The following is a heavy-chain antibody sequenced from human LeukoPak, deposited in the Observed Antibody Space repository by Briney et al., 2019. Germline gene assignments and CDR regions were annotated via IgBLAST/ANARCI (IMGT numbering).Heavy chain of an antibody. J-gene: IGHJ4*02. CDR2: ISAYNGNT. Sequence: ASVKVSCKASGYTFTSYGISWVRQAPGQGLEWMGWISAYNGNTNYAQKLQGRVTMNTDRSTSTAYMELRSLRSDHTAVYYCARNTLYFSGYDNGFDYWGQGTLVTVSS. V-gene: IGHV1-18*01. CDR1: GYTFTSYG. CDR3: ARNTLYFSGYDNGFDY. D-gene: IGHD5-12*01.